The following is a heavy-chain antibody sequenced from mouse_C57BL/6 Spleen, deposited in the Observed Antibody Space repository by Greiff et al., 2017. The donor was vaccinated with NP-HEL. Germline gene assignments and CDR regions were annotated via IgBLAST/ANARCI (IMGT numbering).Heavy chain of an antibody. J-gene: IGHJ1*03. D-gene: IGHD1-1*01. Sequence: QVQLKQSGAELVKPGASVKISCKASGYAFSSYWMNWVKQRPGKGLEWIGQIYPGDGDTNYNGKFKGKATLTADKSSSTAYMQLSSLTSEDSAVYFCARHSLYYYGSINWYFDVWGTGTTVTVSS. V-gene: IGHV1-80*01. CDR1: GYAFSSYW. CDR2: IYPGDGDT. CDR3: ARHSLYYYGSINWYFDV.